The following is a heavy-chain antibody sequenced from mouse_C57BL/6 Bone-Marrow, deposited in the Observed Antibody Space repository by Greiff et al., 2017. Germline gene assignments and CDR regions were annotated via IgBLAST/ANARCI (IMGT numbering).Heavy chain of an antibody. J-gene: IGHJ4*01. Sequence: EVQVVESGAELVKPGASVKLSCTASGFNIKDYYMHWVKQRTEQGLEWIGRIDPEDGETKYAPKFQGKATITADTSSNTAYLQLSSLTSEDTAVYYCAFYYYGSSPCAMDYWGQGTSVTVSS. V-gene: IGHV14-2*01. D-gene: IGHD1-1*01. CDR3: AFYYYGSSPCAMDY. CDR2: IDPEDGET. CDR1: GFNIKDYY.